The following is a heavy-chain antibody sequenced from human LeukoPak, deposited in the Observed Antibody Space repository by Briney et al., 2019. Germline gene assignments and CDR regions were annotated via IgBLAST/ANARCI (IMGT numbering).Heavy chain of an antibody. CDR2: ISDNGNST. CDR1: GFTFSSYA. V-gene: IGHV3-23*01. D-gene: IGHD3-10*01. Sequence: GGSLRLSCAASGFTFSSYAMSWVRQAPGKGLEWVSAISDNGNSTYYADSVKGRFTISRDNSENTLYLQMNSLRAEDTAVYYCASGELLLFTYWGQGTLVTVSS. J-gene: IGHJ4*02. CDR3: ASGELLLFTY.